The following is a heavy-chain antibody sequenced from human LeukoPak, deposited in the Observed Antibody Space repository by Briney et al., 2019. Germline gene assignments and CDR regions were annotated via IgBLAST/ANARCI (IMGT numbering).Heavy chain of an antibody. Sequence: GGSLRLSCAASGFTFSSYAMSWVRQAPGKGPEWVSAISGNGRTTYYADSVKGRFTISRDNSKNTLYLQMNSLRAEDTAVYYCAKEGYSSSWNADFDYWGQGTLVTVSS. J-gene: IGHJ4*02. CDR1: GFTFSSYA. CDR3: AKEGYSSSWNADFDY. D-gene: IGHD6-13*01. V-gene: IGHV3-23*01. CDR2: ISGNGRTT.